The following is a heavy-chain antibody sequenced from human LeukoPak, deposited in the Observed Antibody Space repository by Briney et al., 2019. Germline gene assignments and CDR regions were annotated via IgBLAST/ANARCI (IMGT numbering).Heavy chain of an antibody. J-gene: IGHJ4*02. CDR3: ASAYYYGSGSSFDY. V-gene: IGHV3-21*01. CDR1: GFSFSSYA. CDR2: ISSSSSYI. Sequence: GGSLRLSCATSGFSFSSYAMSWVRQAPGKGLEWVSSISSSSSYIYYADSVKGRFTISRDNAKNSLYLRMNSLRAEDTAVYYCASAYYYGSGSSFDYWGQGTLVTVSS. D-gene: IGHD3-10*01.